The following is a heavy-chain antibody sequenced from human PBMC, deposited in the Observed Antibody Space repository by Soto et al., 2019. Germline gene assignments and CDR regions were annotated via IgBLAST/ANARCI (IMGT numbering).Heavy chain of an antibody. J-gene: IGHJ5*01. V-gene: IGHV1-18*04. D-gene: IGHD1-26*01. Sequence: QVQLVQSGAEVKKPGASVKVSCKASGYNFMRYGFTWVRQAPGQGLEWMGWINVDNGETKYPQKIQGRVTMTTDTSTSTVYMELRRLTSDDTAVYYCARWISGGYSDWFDPWGQGTLVTVSS. CDR3: ARWISGGYSDWFDP. CDR2: INVDNGET. CDR1: GYNFMRYG.